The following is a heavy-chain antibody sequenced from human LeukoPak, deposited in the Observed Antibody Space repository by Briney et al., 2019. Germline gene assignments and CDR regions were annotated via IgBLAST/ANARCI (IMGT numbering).Heavy chain of an antibody. D-gene: IGHD6-13*01. Sequence: GGSLRLSCAASGFTFSNYEMNWVRQAPGKGLEWVSYISSIDSTMYYADSVKGRFTISRDNAKNSLYLQMNSLRVEDTAVYHCARGLASSNWPHWFDPWGQGTLVSVSS. CDR3: ARGLASSNWPHWFDP. CDR2: ISSIDSTM. J-gene: IGHJ5*02. V-gene: IGHV3-48*03. CDR1: GFTFSNYE.